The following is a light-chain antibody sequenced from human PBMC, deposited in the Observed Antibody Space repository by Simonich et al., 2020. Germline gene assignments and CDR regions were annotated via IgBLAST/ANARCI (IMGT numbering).Light chain of an antibody. CDR3: QSYDSSNHAV. J-gene: IGLJ7*01. CDR2: DVS. Sequence: QSALTQPASVSGSPGQSITISCTGTSSDVGGYNYVSWYQQHPGKAPKLMIYDVSKRPSGVSNRFSGSKSGNTASLTISGLQAEDEADYYCQSYDSSNHAVFGGGTHLTVL. V-gene: IGLV2-14*01. CDR1: SSDVGGYNY.